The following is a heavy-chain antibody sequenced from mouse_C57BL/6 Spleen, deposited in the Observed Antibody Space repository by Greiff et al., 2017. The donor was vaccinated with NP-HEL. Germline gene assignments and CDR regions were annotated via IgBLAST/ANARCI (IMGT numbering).Heavy chain of an antibody. CDR2: ISSGSSTI. Sequence: EVKLVESGGGLVKPGGSLKLSCAASGFTFSDYGMHWVRQAPEKGLEWVAYISSGSSTIYYADTVKGRFTISRDNAKNTLFLQMTSLRSEDTAMYYCARKLGQDYAMDYWGQGTSVTVSS. CDR1: GFTFSDYG. CDR3: ARKLGQDYAMDY. J-gene: IGHJ4*01. V-gene: IGHV5-17*01. D-gene: IGHD3-3*01.